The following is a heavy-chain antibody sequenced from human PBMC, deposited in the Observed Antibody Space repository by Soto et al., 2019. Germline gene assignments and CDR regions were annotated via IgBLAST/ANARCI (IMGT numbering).Heavy chain of an antibody. V-gene: IGHV3-23*01. J-gene: IGHJ4*02. CDR3: AKSSSSSTFDY. Sequence: EVQLLESGGGLVQPGESLRLSCAASGFTFSSYAMSWVRQAPGKGLEWVSVISGSDDSTYYADSVKGRFTISRDNSKNTLDLQMNSLRAEDTAVYYCAKSSSSSTFDYWGQGTLVTVSS. CDR2: ISGSDDST. CDR1: GFTFSSYA. D-gene: IGHD6-6*01.